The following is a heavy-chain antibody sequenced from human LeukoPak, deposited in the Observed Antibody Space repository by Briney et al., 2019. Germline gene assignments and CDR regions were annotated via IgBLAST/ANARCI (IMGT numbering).Heavy chain of an antibody. Sequence: GGSLRLSCAASGFTFSSYGMHWVRQAPGKGLEWVAFIRYDGSNEYYADSVKGRFTISRDNSKNTLYLQMNSLRAEDTAVYYCAKSGGSSGKALGYWGQGTLVTVSS. V-gene: IGHV3-30*02. D-gene: IGHD3-22*01. CDR1: GFTFSSYG. CDR3: AKSGGSSGKALGY. CDR2: IRYDGSNE. J-gene: IGHJ4*02.